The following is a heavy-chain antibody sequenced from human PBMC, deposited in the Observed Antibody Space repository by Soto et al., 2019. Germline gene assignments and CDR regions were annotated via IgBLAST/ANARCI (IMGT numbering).Heavy chain of an antibody. J-gene: IGHJ3*02. CDR3: ARVMETRARTDAFAI. CDR2: IKQDGSEK. CDR1: GVTCSSYW. Sequence: PGGSLRLSCAASGVTCSSYWMSWVRQAPGKGLEWVANIKQDGSEKYYVDSVKGRFTISRDDAKNSLYLQMNSLRAEDTAVYYCARVMETRARTDAFAIWGQGTLVTVSS. D-gene: IGHD2-8*01. V-gene: IGHV3-7*01.